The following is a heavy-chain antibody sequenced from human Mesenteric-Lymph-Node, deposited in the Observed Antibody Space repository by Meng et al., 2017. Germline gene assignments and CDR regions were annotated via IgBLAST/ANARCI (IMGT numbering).Heavy chain of an antibody. CDR1: RGFISSDIC. J-gene: IGHJ4*02. Sequence: HVSLRVAGPRLVEHSGARSLMCTFYRGFISSDICGSWVRPPPGKGLEWLWEVHHRGDTNYNPSLKSRVVISVDRSKNQFSLNLSSVTAADTAVYYCGRDQGRQLINHWGQGTLVTVSS. CDR2: VHHRGDT. D-gene: IGHD1-1*01. CDR3: GRDQGRQLINH. V-gene: IGHV4-4*02.